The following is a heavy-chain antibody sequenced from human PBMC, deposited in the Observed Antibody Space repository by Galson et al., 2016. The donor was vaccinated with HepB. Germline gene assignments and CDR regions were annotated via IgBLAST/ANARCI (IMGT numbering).Heavy chain of an antibody. CDR1: GNSFIHRW. J-gene: IGHJ4*02. V-gene: IGHV5-51*01. CDR3: ARHPGRPAGSLGY. Sequence: QSGAEVTKPGESLKISCKGSGNSFIHRWIGWVRQMPGKGLEWMGLINPADSGTAYSPSFQGQVTFSVEQSSTTAYLQWSSLKSSDTAMYYCARHPGRPAGSLGYWGQGTLVTVSS. D-gene: IGHD6-19*01. CDR2: INPADSGT.